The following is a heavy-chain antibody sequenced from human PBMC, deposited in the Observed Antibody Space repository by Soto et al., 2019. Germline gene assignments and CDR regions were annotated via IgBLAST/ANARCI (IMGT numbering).Heavy chain of an antibody. J-gene: IGHJ4*02. V-gene: IGHV1-69*12. CDR3: ARYGSGSYIAY. CDR1: GGTFSTYA. CDR2: IIPIFGTP. D-gene: IGHD3-10*01. Sequence: QVPLVQSGAEVKKPGSSVKVSCKASGGTFSTYAFSWVRQAPGQGLEWMGGIIPIFGTPNYAPKFQGRVTITADESTSTAYMELSSLRSEDTAVYYCARYGSGSYIAYWGQGTLVTVSS.